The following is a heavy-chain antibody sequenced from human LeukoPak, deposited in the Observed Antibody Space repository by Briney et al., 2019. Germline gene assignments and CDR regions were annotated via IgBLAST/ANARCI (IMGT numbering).Heavy chain of an antibody. V-gene: IGHV3-49*04. D-gene: IGHD2-2*01. CDR1: TFTFGNYP. J-gene: IGHJ3*01. Sequence: GGSLRLSCTSDTFTFGNYPLSWVRQAPGRGLEWITFIKTQPFGGTSEYAASVKGRFFFSRDDSKNIAYLQMNRVKTEDTAVYYCTRHQSPYLDAFDLWGQGTMVIVTS. CDR2: IKTQPFGGTS. CDR3: TRHQSPYLDAFDL.